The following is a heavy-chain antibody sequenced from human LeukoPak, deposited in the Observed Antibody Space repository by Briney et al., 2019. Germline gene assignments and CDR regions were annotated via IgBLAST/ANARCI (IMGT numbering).Heavy chain of an antibody. D-gene: IGHD1-26*01. CDR2: TSLTGET. J-gene: IGHJ4*02. CDR1: GGSISSTNW. Sequence: SETLSLTCGVSGGSISSTNWWSWVRQPPGQGLEWIGETSLTGETNYNPSLNGRVTMSLDGSRNQLSLTLTSVTAADTAIYYCSRESGAFCPFDYWGQGTLVIVPP. V-gene: IGHV4-4*02. CDR3: SRESGAFCPFDY.